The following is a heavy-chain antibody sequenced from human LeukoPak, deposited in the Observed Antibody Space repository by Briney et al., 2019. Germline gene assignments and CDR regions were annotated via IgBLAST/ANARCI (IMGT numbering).Heavy chain of an antibody. V-gene: IGHV3-48*01. Sequence: GGSLRLSCAASGFTFSSYSMNWVRQAPGKGLEWVSYISSSSSTIYYADSVKGRFTISRDNAKNSLYLQMNSLRAEDTVVYYCARGVGATDLDYWGQGTLVTVSS. CDR1: GFTFSSYS. J-gene: IGHJ4*02. CDR3: ARGVGATDLDY. D-gene: IGHD1-26*01. CDR2: ISSSSSTI.